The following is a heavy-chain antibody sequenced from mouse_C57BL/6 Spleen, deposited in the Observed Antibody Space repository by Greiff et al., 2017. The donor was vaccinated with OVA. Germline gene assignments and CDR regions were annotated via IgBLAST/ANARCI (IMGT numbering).Heavy chain of an antibody. J-gene: IGHJ2*01. Sequence: VQLQQSGAELVKPGASVKLSCKASGYTFTSYWMQWVKQRPGQGLEWIGEIDPSDSYTNYNQKFKGKATLTVDTSSSTAYMQLSSLTSEDSAVYYCARDKLGDYWGQGTTLTVSS. V-gene: IGHV1-50*01. CDR1: GYTFTSYW. CDR3: ARDKLGDY. CDR2: IDPSDSYT. D-gene: IGHD4-1*01.